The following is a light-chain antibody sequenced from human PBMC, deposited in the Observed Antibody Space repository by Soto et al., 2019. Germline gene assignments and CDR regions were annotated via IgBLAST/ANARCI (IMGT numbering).Light chain of an antibody. CDR2: AAS. CDR1: QPISNL. V-gene: IGKV1-12*01. J-gene: IGKJ4*02. CDR3: QQGSTFPPLT. Sequence: IQMTHAPSSVSASVGARVIITCRASQPISNLLSWYQQKPVKAPTLLIYAASTLQSGVPSRFSGSGSVTDFTLTISSLQPDDFATYCCQQGSTFPPLTFGGG.